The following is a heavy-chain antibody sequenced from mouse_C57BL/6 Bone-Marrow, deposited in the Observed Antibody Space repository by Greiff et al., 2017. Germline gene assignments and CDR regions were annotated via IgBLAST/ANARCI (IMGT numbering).Heavy chain of an antibody. CDR3: ARAEIYYYAY. D-gene: IGHD1-1*01. J-gene: IGHJ2*01. CDR2: IYPRSGNT. V-gene: IGHV1-81*01. CDR1: GYTFTSYG. Sequence: QVQLQQSGAELARPGASVKLSCKASGYTFTSYGISWVKQRTGQGLEWIGEIYPRSGNTYYNEKFKGKATLTADKSSSTAYMELRSLTSEDSAVYFCARAEIYYYAYWGQGTTLTDSS.